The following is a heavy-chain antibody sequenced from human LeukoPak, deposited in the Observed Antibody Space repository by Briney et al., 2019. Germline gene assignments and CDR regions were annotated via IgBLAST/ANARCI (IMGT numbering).Heavy chain of an antibody. CDR3: APYWYGSGTSLGY. CDR2: IKQDGSEK. D-gene: IGHD3-10*01. J-gene: IGHJ4*02. V-gene: IGHV3-7*01. Sequence: PGGSLRLSCAASGFTFSSYWMSWVRQAPGKGLEWVANIKQDGSEKYYVDSVKGRFTISRDNAKNSVYLQMNSLRVEDTAVYHCAPYWYGSGTSLGYWGQGTLVTVSS. CDR1: GFTFSSYW.